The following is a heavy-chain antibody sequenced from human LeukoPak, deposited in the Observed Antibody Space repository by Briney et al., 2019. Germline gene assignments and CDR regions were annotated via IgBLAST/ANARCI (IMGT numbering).Heavy chain of an antibody. Sequence: GGSLRLSCAASGFTFSSYSMNWVRQAPGKGLEWVSYISSSSSTIYYVDSVKGRFTISRDNAKNSLYLQMNSLRAEDTAVYYCARDLRGAAAGTRLPWGQGTLVTVSS. D-gene: IGHD6-13*01. V-gene: IGHV3-48*01. CDR2: ISSSSSTI. CDR3: ARDLRGAAAGTRLP. J-gene: IGHJ5*02. CDR1: GFTFSSYS.